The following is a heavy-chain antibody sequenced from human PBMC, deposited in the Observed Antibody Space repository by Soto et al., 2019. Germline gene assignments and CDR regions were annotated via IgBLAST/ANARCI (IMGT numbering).Heavy chain of an antibody. CDR3: ARHQGCSGYHTRGYYFDY. Sequence: GQLQQWGAGLLKPSETLSPTCAVYGGSFSGYYWSWIRQPPGKGLEWIGEINHSGSTNYNPSLKSRVTISVDTSKNQLSLKLSSVTAADTAVYYCARHQGCSGYHTRGYYFDYWGQGTLVTVSS. D-gene: IGHD3-3*01. J-gene: IGHJ4*02. CDR2: INHSGST. V-gene: IGHV4-34*01. CDR1: GGSFSGYY.